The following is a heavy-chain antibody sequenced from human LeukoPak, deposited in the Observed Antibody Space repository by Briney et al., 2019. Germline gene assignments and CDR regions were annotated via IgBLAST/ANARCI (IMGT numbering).Heavy chain of an antibody. Sequence: SETLSLTCTVSGGSISSYYWSWIRQHPGKGLEWIGYIYYSGSTNYNPSLKSRVTISVDTSKNQFSLKLSSVTAADTAVYYCARDPWSYCSMDVWGKGTTVTVSS. CDR2: IYYSGST. J-gene: IGHJ6*03. CDR3: ARDPWSYCSMDV. V-gene: IGHV4-59*01. CDR1: GGSISSYY. D-gene: IGHD2-8*01.